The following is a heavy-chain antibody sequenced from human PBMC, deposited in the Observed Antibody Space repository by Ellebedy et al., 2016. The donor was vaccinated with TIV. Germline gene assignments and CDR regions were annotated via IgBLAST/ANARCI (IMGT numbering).Heavy chain of an antibody. J-gene: IGHJ4*02. D-gene: IGHD3-9*01. CDR2: INQSGRT. CDR1: GGSFSGYY. Sequence: SETLSLTCAVYGGSFSGYYWSWIRQPPGKGLEWIGEINQSGRTNYNPSLDKGRVTITVDTSKNHFSLRLSSVTAADTAVYYCAEGRSDWYYFDYWGQGTLVTVSS. CDR3: AEGRSDWYYFDY. V-gene: IGHV4-34*01.